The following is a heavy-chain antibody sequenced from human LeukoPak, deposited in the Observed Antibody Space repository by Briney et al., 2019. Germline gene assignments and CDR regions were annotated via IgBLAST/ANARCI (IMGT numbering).Heavy chain of an antibody. V-gene: IGHV3-21*01. CDR1: GFTFSSYS. J-gene: IGHJ4*02. Sequence: GGSLRLSCAASGFTFSSYSMNWVRQAPGKGLEWVSSISSSSIYIYYADSVKGRFTISRDNAKNSLYLQMNSLRAEDTAVYYCARFIAAPYYFDYWGRGTLVTVSS. CDR3: ARFIAAPYYFDY. D-gene: IGHD6-13*01. CDR2: ISSSSIYI.